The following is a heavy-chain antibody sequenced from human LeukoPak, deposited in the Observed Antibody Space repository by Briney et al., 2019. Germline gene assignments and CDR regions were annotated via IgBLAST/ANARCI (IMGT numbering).Heavy chain of an antibody. CDR1: GYTFTGYF. D-gene: IGHD1-26*01. CDR3: ARDLSSTSNWELDY. V-gene: IGHV1-2*06. J-gene: IGHJ4*02. CDR2: INPNSGGT. Sequence: ASVKVSCKASGYTFTGYFMHWVRQAPGQGLEWMGRINPNSGGTNYAQDFQGRVTVTRDTSINTAYMELSRLTSDDTAVYYCARDLSSTSNWELDYWGQGTLVTVSS.